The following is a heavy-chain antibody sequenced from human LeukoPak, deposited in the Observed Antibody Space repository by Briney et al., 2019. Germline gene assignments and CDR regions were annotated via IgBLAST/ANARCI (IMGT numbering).Heavy chain of an antibody. V-gene: IGHV1-18*01. J-gene: IGHJ5*02. D-gene: IGHD1-14*01. CDR3: ASDLSSRRFDP. CDR1: GYTFTSYG. CDR2: ISAYNGNT. Sequence: ASVKVSCKASGYTFTSYGISWVRQAPGQGLEWMGWISAYNGNTNYAQRLQGRVTMTTDTSTSTAYMELRSLRSDDTAVYYCASDLSSRRFDPWGQGTLVTVSS.